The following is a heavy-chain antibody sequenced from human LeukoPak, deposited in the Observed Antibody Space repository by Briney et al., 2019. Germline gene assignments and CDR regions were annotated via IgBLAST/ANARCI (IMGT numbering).Heavy chain of an antibody. D-gene: IGHD3-3*01. Sequence: ASVKVSCXASGYTFTSYYMHWVRQAPGQGLEWMGIINPSGGSTSYAQKFQGRVTMTRDTSTSTVYMELSSLRSEDTAVYYCARSSVTIFGPGQLNWFDPWGQGTLVTVSS. J-gene: IGHJ5*02. CDR1: GYTFTSYY. CDR2: INPSGGST. V-gene: IGHV1-46*01. CDR3: ARSSVTIFGPGQLNWFDP.